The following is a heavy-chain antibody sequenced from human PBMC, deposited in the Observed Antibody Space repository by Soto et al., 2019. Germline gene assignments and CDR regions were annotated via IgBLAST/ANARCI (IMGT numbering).Heavy chain of an antibody. Sequence: QVQLQESGPGLVKPSETLSLTCTVSGGSISSYYWNWIRQPQGKGLEWIGYISYSGSTNYNTSLNSRVTISVATSKKHFSLKLSSVTAADTAVYYCAREGVSSTWYYYYAMDVWGQGTTVTVSS. D-gene: IGHD6-13*01. J-gene: IGHJ6*02. CDR2: ISYSGST. V-gene: IGHV4-59*01. CDR1: GGSISSYY. CDR3: AREGVSSTWYYYYAMDV.